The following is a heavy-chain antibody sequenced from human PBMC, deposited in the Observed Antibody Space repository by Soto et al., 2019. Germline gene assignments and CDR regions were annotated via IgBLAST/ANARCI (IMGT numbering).Heavy chain of an antibody. D-gene: IGHD2-2*01. CDR3: ERGYCSSSSCPHYYYYYYMDV. CDR1: GGTFSSYT. J-gene: IGHJ6*03. CDR2: IIPILGIA. Sequence: SVKVSCKASGGTFSSYTISWVRQAPGQGLEWMGRIIPILGIANYAQKFQGRVTNTADKSTSTAYMELSSLRSEDTAVYYCERGYCSSSSCPHYYYYYYMDVWGKGTTVTVSS. V-gene: IGHV1-69*02.